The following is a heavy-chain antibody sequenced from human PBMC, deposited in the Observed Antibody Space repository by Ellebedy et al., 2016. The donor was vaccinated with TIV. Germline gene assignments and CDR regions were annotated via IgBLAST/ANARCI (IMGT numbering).Heavy chain of an antibody. Sequence: GESLKISCAASGFTFSSYWMHWVRQAPGKRPVWVLRINSVGSSTSYADSVKGRFTISRDNAKNTLYLQMNSLGAEDTAVYYCARDHPLGIENFDYWGQGTLVTVSS. J-gene: IGHJ4*02. CDR3: ARDHPLGIENFDY. V-gene: IGHV3-74*01. CDR2: INSVGSST. D-gene: IGHD7-27*01. CDR1: GFTFSSYW.